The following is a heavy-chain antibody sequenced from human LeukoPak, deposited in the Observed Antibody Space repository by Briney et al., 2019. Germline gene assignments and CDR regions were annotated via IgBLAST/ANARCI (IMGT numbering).Heavy chain of an antibody. V-gene: IGHV4-59*01. Sequence: SETLSLTCTVPGDSMSNYHWTWIRQPPGKELEWIGSISYSGSTNYNPSLKSRVTMSVDTSKNQFSLKLNSVTAADTAVYYCARSGLVRGVSTWGQGTLVTVSS. J-gene: IGHJ4*02. CDR1: GDSMSNYH. CDR3: ARSGLVRGVST. D-gene: IGHD3-10*01. CDR2: ISYSGST.